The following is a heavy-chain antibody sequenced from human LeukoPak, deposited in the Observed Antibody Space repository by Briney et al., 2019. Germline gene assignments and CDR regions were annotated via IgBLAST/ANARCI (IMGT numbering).Heavy chain of an antibody. D-gene: IGHD6-6*01. Sequence: ASVKVSCKAYGYTFTGYSIHWVRQAPGQGLEWMGWINPNGGGTNYAQKFHGRVTMTRDTSNSTAYMELSRLRSDDTAVYYCAEGRNFDYWGQGTLVTVSS. CDR2: INPNGGGT. V-gene: IGHV1-2*02. J-gene: IGHJ4*02. CDR3: AEGRNFDY. CDR1: GYTFTGYS.